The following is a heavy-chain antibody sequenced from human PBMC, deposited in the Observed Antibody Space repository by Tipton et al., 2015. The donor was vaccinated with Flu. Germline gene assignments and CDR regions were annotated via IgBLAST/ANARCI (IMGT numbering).Heavy chain of an antibody. CDR3: ARGNLRFLEWAPMDV. J-gene: IGHJ6*03. CDR2: IYFDGSNK. CDR1: GFTFSDYA. V-gene: IGHV3-33*01. Sequence: SLRLSCAASGFTFSDYAMHWVRQAPGKGLEWVALIYFDGSNKYFAASVKGRFAISRDNSKSALSLQMNGLRAEDTAVYFCARGNLRFLEWAPMDVWGKGTPATVSS. D-gene: IGHD3-3*01.